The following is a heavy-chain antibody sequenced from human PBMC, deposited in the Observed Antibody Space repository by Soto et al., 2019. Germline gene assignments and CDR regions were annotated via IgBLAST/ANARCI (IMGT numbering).Heavy chain of an antibody. CDR2: LYRDGTT. Sequence: PGGSLRLSCAASGFTVSTNYMSWVRQAPGKGLEWVSTLYRDGTTYYADSAKGRFTISRDNSKNALFLQMNSLRAEDTAVYYCARGVGSLDFGGQGTLVTVSS. V-gene: IGHV3-53*01. J-gene: IGHJ4*02. D-gene: IGHD6-13*01. CDR3: ARGVGSLDF. CDR1: GFTVSTNY.